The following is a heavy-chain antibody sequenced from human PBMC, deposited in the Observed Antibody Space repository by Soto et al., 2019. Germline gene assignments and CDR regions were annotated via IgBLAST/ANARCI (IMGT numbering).Heavy chain of an antibody. CDR3: AKDSYYYGSGP. D-gene: IGHD3-10*01. J-gene: IGHJ5*02. V-gene: IGHV3-30*18. Sequence: QVQLVESGGGVVQPGRSLRLSCAASGFTFSSYGMHWVRQAPGKGLEWVAVISYDGSNKYYADSVKGRFTISRDNSKNTLYLQMNSLRAEETAVYYCAKDSYYYGSGPWGQGTLVTVSS. CDR2: ISYDGSNK. CDR1: GFTFSSYG.